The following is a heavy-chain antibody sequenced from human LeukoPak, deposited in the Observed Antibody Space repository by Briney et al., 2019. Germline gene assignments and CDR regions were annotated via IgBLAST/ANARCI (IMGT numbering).Heavy chain of an antibody. Sequence: GGSLRLSCAASGFSFSSHGMHWVRQAPGKGLEWVAFIRNDGSNKYYLDSVKGRFTISRDNSKNTVYLQMNSLGAEDTAVYYCAKDRCSSTTTCSSEACDYWGQGTRVTVPS. V-gene: IGHV3-30*02. CDR1: GFSFSSHG. CDR3: AKDRCSSTTTCSSEACDY. D-gene: IGHD2/OR15-2a*01. CDR2: IRNDGSNK. J-gene: IGHJ4*02.